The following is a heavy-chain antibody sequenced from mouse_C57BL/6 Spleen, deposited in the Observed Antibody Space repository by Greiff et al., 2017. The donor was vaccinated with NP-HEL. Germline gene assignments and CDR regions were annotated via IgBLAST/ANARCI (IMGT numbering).Heavy chain of an antibody. CDR3: ASSQARGYFDY. J-gene: IGHJ2*01. D-gene: IGHD3-2*02. Sequence: QVQLQQPGAELVRPGSSVKLSCKASGYTFTSYWMHWVKQRPIQGLEWIGNIDPSDSETHYNQKFKDKATLTVDKSSSTAYMQLSSLTSEDSAVYYCASSQARGYFDYWGQGTTLTVSS. CDR2: IDPSDSET. CDR1: GYTFTSYW. V-gene: IGHV1-52*01.